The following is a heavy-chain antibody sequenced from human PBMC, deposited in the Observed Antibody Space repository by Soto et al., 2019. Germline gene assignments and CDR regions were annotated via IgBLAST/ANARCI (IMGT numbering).Heavy chain of an antibody. Sequence: QVQLVQSGAEVKKPGASVKVSCKVSGYTLTELSMHWVRQAPGKGLEWMGGFDPEDGETIYAQKFQGRVTMTEDTSTDTAYMELSSLRSEDTAVYYCATVSLDYYDSSGYYVYFQHWGQGTLVTVSS. CDR3: ATVSLDYYDSSGYYVYFQH. D-gene: IGHD3-22*01. CDR2: FDPEDGET. J-gene: IGHJ1*01. V-gene: IGHV1-24*01. CDR1: GYTLTELS.